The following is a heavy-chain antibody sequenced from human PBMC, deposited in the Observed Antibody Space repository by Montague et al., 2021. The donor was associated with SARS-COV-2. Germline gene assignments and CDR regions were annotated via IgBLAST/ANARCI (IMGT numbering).Heavy chain of an antibody. V-gene: IGHV4-39*01. Sequence: SETLSLTCTVSGGSVSSSSYYWGWIRQPPGKGLEWIVSIHYTGSTYYNPSLKIRVTISVDTSKNQFSLKLSSVTAADTSVYYCARHITGSGNAFDIWGQGTMVTVSS. J-gene: IGHJ3*02. D-gene: IGHD3-10*01. CDR2: IHYTGST. CDR1: GGSVSSSSYY. CDR3: ARHITGSGNAFDI.